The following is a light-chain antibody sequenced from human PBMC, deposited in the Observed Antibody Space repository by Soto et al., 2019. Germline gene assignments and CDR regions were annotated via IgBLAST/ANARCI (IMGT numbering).Light chain of an antibody. CDR2: SNN. V-gene: IGLV1-44*01. CDR3: AAWDDGLNGQL. Sequence: QSVLTQSPSASGTPGQRVTISCSGGTSNIGRNTVNWYQQLPRTAPKLLIYSNNLRPSGVPDRFSGSKSGTSASLAISGLQSEDEVDYYCAAWDDGLNGQLFGGGTKLTVL. J-gene: IGLJ2*01. CDR1: TSNIGRNT.